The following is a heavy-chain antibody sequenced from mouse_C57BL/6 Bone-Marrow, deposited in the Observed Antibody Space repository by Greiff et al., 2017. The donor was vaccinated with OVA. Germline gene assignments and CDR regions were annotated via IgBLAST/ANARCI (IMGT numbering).Heavy chain of an antibody. Sequence: QVQLKQPGAELVKPGASVKLSCKASGYTFTSYWMQWVKQRPGQGLEWIGEIDPSDSYTNYNQKFKGKATLTVDTSSSTAYMPLSSLTSEDSAVYYCARGSGYWGQGTTLTVSS. J-gene: IGHJ2*01. D-gene: IGHD3-2*02. CDR3: ARGSGY. CDR2: IDPSDSYT. CDR1: GYTFTSYW. V-gene: IGHV1-50*01.